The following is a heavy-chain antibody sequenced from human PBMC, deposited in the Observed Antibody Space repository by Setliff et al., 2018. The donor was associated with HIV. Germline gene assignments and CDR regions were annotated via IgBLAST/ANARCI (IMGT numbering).Heavy chain of an antibody. V-gene: IGHV4-38-2*01. D-gene: IGHD6-13*01. CDR2: IYHSGGT. CDR1: GYSISSAYY. CDR3: ARHRDPPGSSWIFYYYYMDL. Sequence: SETLSLTCAVSGYSISSAYYWGWIRQPPGKGLEWIGSIYHSGGTYYNPSLKSRVTIPVDTSKNQVSLRLSSATAADTGVYYCARHRDPPGSSWIFYYYYMDLWGGGTTVTVSS. J-gene: IGHJ6*03.